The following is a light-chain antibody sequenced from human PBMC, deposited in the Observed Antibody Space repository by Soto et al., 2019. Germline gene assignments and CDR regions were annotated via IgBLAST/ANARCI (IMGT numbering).Light chain of an antibody. CDR3: QQYNSYSRT. CDR2: KAS. CDR1: QSISSW. V-gene: IGKV1-5*03. Sequence: IQLTQSPSSLSASVVDRVTITCRASQSISSWLAWYQQKPGKAPKLLIYKASSLESGVPSRFSGSGSGTEFTLTISSLQPDEFATYYCQQYNSYSRTFGQGTKVDIK. J-gene: IGKJ1*01.